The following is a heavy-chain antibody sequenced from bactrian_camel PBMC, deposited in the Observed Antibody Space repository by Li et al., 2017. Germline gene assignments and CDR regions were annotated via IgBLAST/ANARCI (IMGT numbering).Heavy chain of an antibody. D-gene: IGHD8*01. J-gene: IGHJ4*01. CDR2: IKPRGNL. Sequence: HVQLVESGGGSAQAGGSLRLVCTVNGYTYRMAWFRQVLGKEREGIACIKPRGNLGYARSAEGRFTISRDNARNTLYLQMDGLKPEDTGTYYCARGGSGCLVASQYRYWGRGTQVTVS. V-gene: IGHV3S9*01. CDR1: GYTYR. CDR3: ARGGSGCLVASQYRY.